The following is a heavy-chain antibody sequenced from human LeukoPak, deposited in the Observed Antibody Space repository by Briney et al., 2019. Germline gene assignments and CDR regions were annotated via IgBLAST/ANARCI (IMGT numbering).Heavy chain of an antibody. V-gene: IGHV3-23*01. Sequence: PGGSLRLSCAASGFTFSSYAMSWVRQAPGKGLEWVSAISGSGGSIYYADSVKGRFTIFRDNSKNTLYLQMNSLRAEDTAVYYCAKALLTYSSSSDYWGQGTLVTVSS. D-gene: IGHD6-6*01. CDR1: GFTFSSYA. CDR2: ISGSGGSI. CDR3: AKALLTYSSSSDY. J-gene: IGHJ4*02.